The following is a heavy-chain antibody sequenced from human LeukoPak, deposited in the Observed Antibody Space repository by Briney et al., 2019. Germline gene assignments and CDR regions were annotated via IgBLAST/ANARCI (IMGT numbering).Heavy chain of an antibody. CDR1: GFTFSSYG. CDR2: ISGSGGST. D-gene: IGHD6-13*01. CDR3: ARHSSSWYGGFDP. V-gene: IGHV3-23*01. J-gene: IGHJ5*02. Sequence: PGGSLRLSCAASGFTFSSYGMSWVRQAPGKGLEWVSAISGSGGSTYYADSVKGRFTISRDNSKNTLYLQMNSLRAEDTAVYYCARHSSSWYGGFDPWGQGTLVTVSS.